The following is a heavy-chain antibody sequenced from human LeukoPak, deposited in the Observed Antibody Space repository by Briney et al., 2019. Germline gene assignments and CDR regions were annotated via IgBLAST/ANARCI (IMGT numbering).Heavy chain of an antibody. V-gene: IGHV3-23*01. J-gene: IGHJ4*02. D-gene: IGHD1-1*01. Sequence: HPGGSLRLSCAASGFTFSSYAMSWVRQAPGKGLEWVSAISGSGGSTYYADSVKGRFTISRDNSKNTLYLQMNSLRAEDTAVYYCVLEPWGSTRIDYWGQGTLVTVSS. CDR2: ISGSGGST. CDR1: GFTFSSYA. CDR3: VLEPWGSTRIDY.